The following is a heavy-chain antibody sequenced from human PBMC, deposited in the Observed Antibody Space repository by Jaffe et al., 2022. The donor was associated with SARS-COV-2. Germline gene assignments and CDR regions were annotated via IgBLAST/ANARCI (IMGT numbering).Heavy chain of an antibody. Sequence: EVQLVESGGGLVQPGGSLRLSCAASGFTFSSYWMHWVRQAPGKGLVWVSRINSDGSSTSYADSVKGRFTISRDNAKNTLYLQMNSLRAEDTAVYYCARGGTAMVTPTNMDVWGQGTTVTVSS. CDR1: GFTFSSYW. CDR3: ARGGTAMVTPTNMDV. D-gene: IGHD5-18*01. J-gene: IGHJ6*02. CDR2: INSDGSST. V-gene: IGHV3-74*01.